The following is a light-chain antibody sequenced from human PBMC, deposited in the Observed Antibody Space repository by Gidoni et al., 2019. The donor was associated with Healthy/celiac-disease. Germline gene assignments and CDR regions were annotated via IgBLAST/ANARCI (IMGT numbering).Light chain of an antibody. CDR3: SSYTSSSTVV. Sequence: SALPKPASVSASPGQSIPISCTGTSSDVVGYNCVSWYQQHPGKAPKLMIYDVSNQPSGVSTRFSGSKSGNTASLTISGLQAEDEADYYCSSYTSSSTVVFGGGTKLTVL. V-gene: IGLV2-14*01. CDR1: SSDVVGYNC. J-gene: IGLJ2*01. CDR2: DVS.